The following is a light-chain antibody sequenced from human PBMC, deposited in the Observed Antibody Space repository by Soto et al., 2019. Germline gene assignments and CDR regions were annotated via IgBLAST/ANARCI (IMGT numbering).Light chain of an antibody. CDR1: QSVSNS. J-gene: IGKJ5*01. CDR3: QQYNNWPFS. Sequence: EVVLSQSPGTLSLSPGERATLSCRASQSVSNSYVAWYQQKSGQAPRLLIYDASIRATGVPARFSATGSETDFTLTISGLQSGDSAVYFCQQYNNWPFSFGQRTLPAIK. CDR2: DAS. V-gene: IGKV3-15*01.